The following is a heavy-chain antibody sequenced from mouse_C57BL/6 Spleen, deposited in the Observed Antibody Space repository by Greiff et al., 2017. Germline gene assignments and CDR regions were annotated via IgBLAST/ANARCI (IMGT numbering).Heavy chain of an antibody. D-gene: IGHD1-1*01. CDR1: GFSLSTFGMG. CDR2: IWWDDDK. V-gene: IGHV8-8*01. CDR3: ARAYYYGSSSNWYFDV. Sequence: QVTLKECGPGILQPSQTLSLTCSFSGFSLSTFGMGVGWIRQPSGKGLEWLAHIWWDDDKYYNPALKSRLTISKDTSKNQVFLKIANVDTADTATYYCARAYYYGSSSNWYFDVWGTGTTVTVSS. J-gene: IGHJ1*03.